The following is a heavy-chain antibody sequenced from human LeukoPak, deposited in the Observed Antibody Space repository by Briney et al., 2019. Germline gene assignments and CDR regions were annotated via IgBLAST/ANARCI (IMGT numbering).Heavy chain of an antibody. D-gene: IGHD5-18*01. J-gene: IGHJ4*02. CDR2: ISHSGST. V-gene: IGHV4-38-2*02. CDR1: GYSISSAY. CDR3: ARVNTVMATFDY. Sequence: PSETLSLTCIVSGYSISSAYGGWIRQPPGKGLEWIATISHSGSTYYNPSLKSRVTISGDTSQSQYSLKLSSVTAADTAVYYCARVNTVMATFDYWGQGTLVTVSS.